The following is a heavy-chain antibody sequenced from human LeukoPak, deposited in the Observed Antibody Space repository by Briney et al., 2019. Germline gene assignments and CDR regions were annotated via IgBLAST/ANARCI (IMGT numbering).Heavy chain of an antibody. CDR2: IRGIGAKT. Sequence: PAGSLRLSCAASGFTFSTYSIRWVRPPPGKGLEWVSAIRGIGAKTFHADFVKGRFSITRDNSKNTLYLQMNSLRAEDTAVYYCTKEYSSSGYFDYWGQGTLVTVSS. CDR3: TKEYSSSGYFDY. J-gene: IGHJ4*02. D-gene: IGHD6-13*01. CDR1: GFTFSTYS. V-gene: IGHV3-23*01.